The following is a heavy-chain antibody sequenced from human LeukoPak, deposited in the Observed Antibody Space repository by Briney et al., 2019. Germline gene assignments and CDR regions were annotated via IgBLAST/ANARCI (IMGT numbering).Heavy chain of an antibody. D-gene: IGHD6-19*01. CDR1: GFTFDDYA. J-gene: IGHJ5*02. V-gene: IGHV3-9*01. CDR3: AKYSSGWYEGWFDP. Sequence: GGSLRLSCAAPGFTFDDYAMHWVRQAPGKGLEWVSGISWNSGSIGYADSVKGRFTISRDNAKNSLYLQMNSLRAEDTALYYCAKYSSGWYEGWFDPWGQGTLVTVSS. CDR2: ISWNSGSI.